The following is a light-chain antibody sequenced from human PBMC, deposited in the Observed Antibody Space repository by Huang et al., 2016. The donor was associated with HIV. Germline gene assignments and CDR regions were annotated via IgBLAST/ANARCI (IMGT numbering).Light chain of an antibody. Sequence: DIQMTQTPSSLSASVGDRVTITCRASQSISSYLNWYQQKPGKAPNLLIYATSNLQSGVPSRFSGSGSGTDFILTISSLQPEDFATYYCQQTYRTPPWTFGQGTNVEIK. CDR1: QSISSY. CDR2: ATS. J-gene: IGKJ1*01. V-gene: IGKV1-39*01. CDR3: QQTYRTPPWT.